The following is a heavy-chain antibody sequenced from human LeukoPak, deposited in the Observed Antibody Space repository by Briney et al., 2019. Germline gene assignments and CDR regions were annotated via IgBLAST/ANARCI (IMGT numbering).Heavy chain of an antibody. Sequence: SETLSLTCTVSGGSISSYSWSWIRQPSGKGLEWIGYIYYTGIPNYNPSLKSRVTISVDTSKNQISLKLTSVTAADTAVYYCARHGRYSGYELADWGQGTLVTVSS. CDR1: GGSISSYS. V-gene: IGHV4-59*08. CDR3: ARHGRYSGYELAD. J-gene: IGHJ4*02. CDR2: IYYTGIP. D-gene: IGHD5-12*01.